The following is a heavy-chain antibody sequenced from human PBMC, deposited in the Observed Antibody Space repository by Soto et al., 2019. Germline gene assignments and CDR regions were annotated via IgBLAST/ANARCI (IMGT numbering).Heavy chain of an antibody. Sequence: SETLSLTCTVSGGSISSSSYYWGWIRQPPGKGLEWIGSIYYSGSTYYNPSLKSRVTISVDTSKNQFSLKLSSVTAADTAVYYCARQAEGLRGYSYGRSGDYWGQGTLVTVSS. CDR1: GGSISSSSYY. V-gene: IGHV4-39*01. J-gene: IGHJ4*02. D-gene: IGHD5-18*01. CDR2: IYYSGST. CDR3: ARQAEGLRGYSYGRSGDY.